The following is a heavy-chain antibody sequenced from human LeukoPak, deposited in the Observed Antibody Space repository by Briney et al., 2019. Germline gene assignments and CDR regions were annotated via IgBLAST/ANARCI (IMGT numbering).Heavy chain of an antibody. D-gene: IGHD6-6*01. J-gene: IGHJ4*02. CDR2: ISCYNGHT. Sequence: GASVKVSCKASGYSFTKYGLNWVRQAPGQGLQWMGWISCYNGHTHYAQNFQGRVTMTTGTSTNTAYMELRGLRSDDTAIYYCARREGRSASPFFFDSWGQGTLVTVSS. CDR3: ARREGRSASPFFFDS. CDR1: GYSFTKYG. V-gene: IGHV1-18*01.